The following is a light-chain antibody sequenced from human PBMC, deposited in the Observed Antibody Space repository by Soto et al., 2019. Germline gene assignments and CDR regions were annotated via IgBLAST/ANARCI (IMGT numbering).Light chain of an antibody. CDR3: QQYQSSWT. V-gene: IGKV1-5*01. CDR2: DAS. CDR1: RSVSSW. J-gene: IGKJ1*01. Sequence: DIQMTQSPSTLSASVGDRVIITCRASRSVSSWLAWYQQKPGKAPNLLIYDASSLESGFPSRFSGSGSGTEFTLTIRSLQPDDFATYYCQQYQSSWTFGPGTKVEIK.